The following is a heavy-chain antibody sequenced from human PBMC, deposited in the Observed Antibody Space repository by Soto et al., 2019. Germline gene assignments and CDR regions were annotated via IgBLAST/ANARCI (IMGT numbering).Heavy chain of an antibody. V-gene: IGHV4-59*01. D-gene: IGHD3-3*01. CDR2: IYYSGST. Sequence: SETLSLSCTVSGASIRRDHWSWIRQTPGKGLEWIGHIYYSGSTNHNPSLKSRVTMSLDTSNNQFSLRLRSVTAADTAVYYCARDRRRITIFGVVNWFDPWGQGTLVTVSS. CDR3: ARDRRRITIFGVVNWFDP. CDR1: GASIRRDH. J-gene: IGHJ5*02.